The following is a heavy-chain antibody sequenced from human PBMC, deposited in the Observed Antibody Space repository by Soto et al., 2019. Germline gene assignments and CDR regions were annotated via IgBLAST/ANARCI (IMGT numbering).Heavy chain of an antibody. CDR1: GFTFSSYG. CDR2: IWYDGSNK. CDR3: ARVGRGYSNGQGFDY. Sequence: GGSLRLSCAASGFTFSSYGMHWVRQAPGKGLEWVAVIWYDGSNKYYADSVKGRFTISRDDSKNTLSLQMNSLRAEDTALYHCARVGRGYSNGQGFDYWGQGTQVTVSS. J-gene: IGHJ4*02. D-gene: IGHD5-18*01. V-gene: IGHV3-33*01.